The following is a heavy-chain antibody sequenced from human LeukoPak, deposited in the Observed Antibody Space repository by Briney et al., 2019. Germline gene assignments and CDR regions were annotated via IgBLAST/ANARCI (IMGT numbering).Heavy chain of an antibody. CDR3: ARGKAGWYYYYGMDV. V-gene: IGHV4-34*01. J-gene: IGHJ6*02. D-gene: IGHD6-13*01. CDR1: GGSFSGYY. Sequence: PSETLSLTCAVYGGSFSGYYWGWIRQPPGKGLEWIGEINHSGSTNYNPSLKSRVTISVDTSKNQFSLKLSSVTAADTAVYYCARGKAGWYYYYGMDVWGQGTTVTVSS. CDR2: INHSGST.